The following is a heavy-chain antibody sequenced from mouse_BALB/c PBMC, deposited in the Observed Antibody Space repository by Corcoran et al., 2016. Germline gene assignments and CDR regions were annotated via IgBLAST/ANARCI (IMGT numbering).Heavy chain of an antibody. CDR1: GYTFTTAG. V-gene: IGHV9-4*02. Sequence: QIQLVQSGPELKKPGETVRISCKASGYTFTTAGMQWVQKMPGKGLKWIGWINTHSGVPKYAEDFKGRFAFSLETSASTAYLQISNLKNEDTATYFCARELRLPRGAMDYWGQGTSVTVSS. D-gene: IGHD1-2*01. J-gene: IGHJ4*01. CDR3: ARELRLPRGAMDY. CDR2: INTHSGVP.